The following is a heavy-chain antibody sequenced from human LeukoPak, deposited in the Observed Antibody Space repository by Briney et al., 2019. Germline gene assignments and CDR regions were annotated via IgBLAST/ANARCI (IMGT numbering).Heavy chain of an antibody. CDR1: GYTFTGYY. D-gene: IGHD5-12*01. V-gene: IGHV1-2*02. Sequence: GASVKVSCKASGYTFTGYYMHWVRQAPGQGLEWMGWINPNSGGANYAQKFQGRVTMTRDTSISTAYMELSRLRSDDTAVYYCARFSGYEWLRRLYYFDYWGQGTLVTVSS. CDR3: ARFSGYEWLRRLYYFDY. CDR2: INPNSGGA. J-gene: IGHJ4*02.